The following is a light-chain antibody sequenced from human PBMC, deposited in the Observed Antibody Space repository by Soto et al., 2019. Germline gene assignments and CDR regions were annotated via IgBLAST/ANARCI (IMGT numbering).Light chain of an antibody. V-gene: IGKV3-20*01. CDR2: GAS. CDR1: QSVSSNS. J-gene: IGKJ1*01. CDR3: QQYGSSPRT. Sequence: EIVLTQSPGTLSLSPGDRATLSCRASQSVSSNSLAWYQQKCGQAPKLLIYGASIRATGIPDRFSGSGSGTDFTLTISRLKPEDSAVYYCQQYGSSPRTFGQGTRVEIK.